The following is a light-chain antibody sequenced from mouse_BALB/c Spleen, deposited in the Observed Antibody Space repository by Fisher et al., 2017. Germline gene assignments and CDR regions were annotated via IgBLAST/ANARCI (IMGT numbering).Light chain of an antibody. J-gene: IGKJ2*01. Sequence: IVITQSPALMSASPGEKVTMTCSASSSVSYMYWYQQKSETSPKPWIYDTSKLASGVPGRFSGSGSGTSYSLTISRMEAEDAATYYCQQWSSNPLTFGGGTKLEIK. CDR1: SSVSY. V-gene: IGKV4-59*01. CDR2: DTS. CDR3: QQWSSNPLT.